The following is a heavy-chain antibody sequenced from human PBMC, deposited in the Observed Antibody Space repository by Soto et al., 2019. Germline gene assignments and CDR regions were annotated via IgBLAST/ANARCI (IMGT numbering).Heavy chain of an antibody. CDR3: YVWLGERGGQ. D-gene: IGHD3-10*01. V-gene: IGHV3-73*01. CDR1: GFTFSGST. CDR2: IRSKPNSYAT. Sequence: EVHLVESGGGLVQPGGSLKLSCAASGFTFSGSTIHWVRQASGKGLEWVGRIRSKPNSYATAYAASVKGRFTVSRDDSKNTAYLEMNSLKIDDTAVYFCYVWLGERGGQWGQGTLVTVS. J-gene: IGHJ4*02.